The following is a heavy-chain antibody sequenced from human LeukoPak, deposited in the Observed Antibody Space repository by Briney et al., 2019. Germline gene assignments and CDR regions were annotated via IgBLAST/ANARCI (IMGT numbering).Heavy chain of an antibody. D-gene: IGHD6-13*01. Sequence: ETLSLTCTVSGASLTGYYWSWVRQPPGEGLGWRGYISDSGSTNYIPSLKSRITISVDPSKNQFSLKLTSVTAADTAVYYCARGSSSWNRVGPPDYWGQGTLVTVSS. CDR3: ARGSSSWNRVGPPDY. CDR2: ISDSGST. CDR1: GASLTGYY. V-gene: IGHV4-59*01. J-gene: IGHJ4*02.